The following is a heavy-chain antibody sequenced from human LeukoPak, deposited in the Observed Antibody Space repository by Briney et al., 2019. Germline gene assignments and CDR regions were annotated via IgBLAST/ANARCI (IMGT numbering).Heavy chain of an antibody. J-gene: IGHJ4*02. CDR1: GFTFSSYA. V-gene: IGHV3-23*01. CDR2: ISGSGGST. CDR3: AKDTRILLYGYFDY. Sequence: GGSLRLSCAASGFTFSSYAMSCVRQAPGKGLEWVSAISGSGGSTYYADSVKGRFTISRDNSKNTLYLQMNSLRAEDTAVYYCAKDTRILLYGYFDYWGQGTLVTVSS. D-gene: IGHD4-17*01.